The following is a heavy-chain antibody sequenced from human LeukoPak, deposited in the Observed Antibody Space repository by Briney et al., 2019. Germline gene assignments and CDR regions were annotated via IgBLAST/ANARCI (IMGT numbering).Heavy chain of an antibody. CDR1: GYTFTGYY. CDR3: AKHGDTAMWLDY. D-gene: IGHD5-18*01. CDR2: INPNSGGT. V-gene: IGHV1-2*02. Sequence: ASVKVSCKTSGYTFTGYYMHWVRQAPGQGLEWMGWINPNSGGTNYAQKFQGRVTMTRDTSISTAYMELSRLRSDDTAVFYCAKHGDTAMWLDYWGQGTLVTVSS. J-gene: IGHJ4*02.